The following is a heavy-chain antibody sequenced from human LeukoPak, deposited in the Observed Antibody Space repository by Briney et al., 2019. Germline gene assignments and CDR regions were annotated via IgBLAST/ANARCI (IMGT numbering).Heavy chain of an antibody. Sequence: GGSLRLSCAASGFIFSNYAMSWVRQAPGKGLEWVSTIRGNGANTYYAESVRVRFTISRDNSKDTLYLQMNSLRAEDTAVYYCAKETYTVTRYNYFDYWGQGTLVTVSS. CDR3: AKETYTVTRYNYFDY. V-gene: IGHV3-23*01. J-gene: IGHJ4*02. CDR2: IRGNGANT. CDR1: GFIFSNYA. D-gene: IGHD4-17*01.